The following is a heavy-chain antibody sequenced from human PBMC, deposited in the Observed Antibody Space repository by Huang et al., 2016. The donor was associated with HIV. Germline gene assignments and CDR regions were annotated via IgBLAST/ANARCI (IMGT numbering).Heavy chain of an antibody. CDR1: GGSLSGSY. J-gene: IGHJ4*02. Sequence: QVQLQQWGAGLLKPSETLSLTCGVVGGSLSGSYWSWIRQPPGKGLEWIGELNHSGSTNYNPSLKPRVCMSPETSKNQFSLRLTSVTAADTAVYFCARVRMPSDGYCPTHTFDLWGQGSLVTVSS. CDR2: LNHSGST. D-gene: IGHD5-18*01. V-gene: IGHV4-34*01. CDR3: ARVRMPSDGYCPTHTFDL.